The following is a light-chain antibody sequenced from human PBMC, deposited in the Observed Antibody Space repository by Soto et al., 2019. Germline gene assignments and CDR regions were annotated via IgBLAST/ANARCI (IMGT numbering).Light chain of an antibody. Sequence: QSVLTQARSVSGSPGQSVTISCTGTSSDVGRYDYVSWYQQHPGKAPKLLVYDVTERPSGVPDRFSGSKSGNTASLTISGLQAEEEADYYCCPLAGADAYVFGTGTKVTVL. CDR1: SSDVGRYDY. V-gene: IGLV2-11*01. CDR2: DVT. CDR3: CPLAGADAYV. J-gene: IGLJ1*01.